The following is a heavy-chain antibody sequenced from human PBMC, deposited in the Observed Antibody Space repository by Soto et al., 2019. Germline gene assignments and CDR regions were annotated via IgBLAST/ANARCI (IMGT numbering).Heavy chain of an antibody. Sequence: SQTLSFTCAVSGDSVSSNSAAWNWIRQSPSRGLEWLGRTYYRSKWYNDYAVSVKSRITINPDTSRNQFSLQLNSVTSEDTAVYYCARGAEDTAMVTYWVFDIWGQGTMVTV. CDR3: ARGAEDTAMVTYWVFDI. CDR1: GDSVSSNSAA. J-gene: IGHJ3*02. V-gene: IGHV6-1*01. D-gene: IGHD5-18*01. CDR2: TYYRSKWYN.